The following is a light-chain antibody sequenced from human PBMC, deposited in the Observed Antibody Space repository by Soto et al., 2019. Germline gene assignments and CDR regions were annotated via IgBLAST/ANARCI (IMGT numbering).Light chain of an antibody. CDR3: ASWDDIPSGPV. V-gene: IGLV1-47*01. CDR1: SSNIGSHY. J-gene: IGLJ2*01. Sequence: QSVLTQPPSASGTPGQRVTISCSGSSSNIGSHYVYWYQQLPGTAPKLLIYRNDQRPSGVPDRFSGSKSGTSASLAISGLRSEDEAGYYCASWDDIPSGPVFGGGTKVTVL. CDR2: RND.